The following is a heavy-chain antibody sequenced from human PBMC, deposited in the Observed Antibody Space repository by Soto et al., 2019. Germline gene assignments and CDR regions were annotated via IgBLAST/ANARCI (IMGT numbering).Heavy chain of an antibody. D-gene: IGHD3-10*01. Sequence: PSETLSLTCTVSGGSINSYYWNWVRQPPGKGLEWIAYVYETGSTDYNPSLKSRLTISLDTSKNHFSLKLSSVTAADTVVYYCARSSGSFYLNFDYWGQGALVTVSS. CDR2: VYETGST. CDR1: GGSINSYY. V-gene: IGHV4-59*01. CDR3: ARSSGSFYLNFDY. J-gene: IGHJ4*02.